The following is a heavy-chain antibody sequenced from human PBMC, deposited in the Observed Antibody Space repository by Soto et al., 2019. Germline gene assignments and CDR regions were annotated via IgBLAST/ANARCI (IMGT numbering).Heavy chain of an antibody. CDR3: AIRLYCGGGSCYSYCYHDWYFDL. V-gene: IGHV4-39*01. Sequence: QLQLQESGPGLVKPSETLSLTCTVSGGSISSSSYYWGWIRQPPGKGLEWIGSIYYSGSTYYNPLLQNRVILSAEKSNHLFSLKLRSVSAADTAVYYFAIRLYCGGGSCYSYCYHDWYFDLWGRGSLVTASS. D-gene: IGHD2-15*01. CDR2: IYYSGST. CDR1: GGSISSSSYY. J-gene: IGHJ2*01.